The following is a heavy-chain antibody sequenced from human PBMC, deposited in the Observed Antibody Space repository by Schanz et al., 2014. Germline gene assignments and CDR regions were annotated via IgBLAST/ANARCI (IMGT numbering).Heavy chain of an antibody. D-gene: IGHD4-4*01. CDR1: GYTFIDYS. Sequence: QVQLVQSGSELKKPGASVKVSCKASGYTFIDYSLNWVRQAPGQGFEWMGWINPLSGATDYAPTFQGRVSMTRDTSISTAYMEVTRLVSSDTAVYYCARRGPNCSNNACYHGWFDPWGQGTLVTVSS. J-gene: IGHJ5*02. CDR3: ARRGPNCSNNACYHGWFDP. V-gene: IGHV1-2*02. CDR2: INPLSGAT.